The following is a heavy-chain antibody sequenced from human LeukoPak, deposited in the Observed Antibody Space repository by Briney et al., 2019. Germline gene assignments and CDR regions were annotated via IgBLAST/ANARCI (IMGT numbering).Heavy chain of an antibody. D-gene: IGHD6-13*01. V-gene: IGHV1-69*13. CDR3: ARGTYSSSFFDY. Sequence: GASVKVSCKASGGTFISYAISWVRQAPGQGLEWMGGIIPIFGTANYAQKFQGRVTITADESTSTAYMELSSLRSEDTAVYCCARGTYSSSFFDYWGQGTLVTVSS. CDR1: GGTFISYA. CDR2: IIPIFGTA. J-gene: IGHJ4*02.